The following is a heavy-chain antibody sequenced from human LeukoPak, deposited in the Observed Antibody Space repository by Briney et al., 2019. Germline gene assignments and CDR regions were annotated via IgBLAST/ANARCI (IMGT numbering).Heavy chain of an antibody. CDR1: GGTFSSYA. J-gene: IGHJ4*02. CDR2: IIPIFGTA. CDR3: ARAPTKNYYDSSGYYSASSPYYFDY. V-gene: IGHV1-69*13. D-gene: IGHD3-22*01. Sequence: SVKVSCKASGGTFSSYAISWVRQAPGQGLEWMGGIIPIFGTANYAQKFQGRVTITADESTSTAYMELSSLRSEDTAVYYCARAPTKNYYDSSGYYSASSPYYFDYWGQGTLVTVSS.